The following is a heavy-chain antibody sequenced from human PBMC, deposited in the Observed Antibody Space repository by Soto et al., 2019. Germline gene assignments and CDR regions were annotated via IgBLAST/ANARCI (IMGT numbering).Heavy chain of an antibody. CDR1: GDSVSSGDYY. Sequence: PSETLSLTCTVSGDSVSSGDYYWTWIRQPPGKGLEWVGHIYFSGRTNYIPSLERRVTISLDTSKNQFSLKLTSVTAADTALYYCARVPIDTYMIYWSDPWGQEPWSPSPQ. V-gene: IGHV4-61*08. CDR2: IYFSGRT. CDR3: ARVPIDTYMIYWSDP. D-gene: IGHD3-16*01. J-gene: IGHJ5*02.